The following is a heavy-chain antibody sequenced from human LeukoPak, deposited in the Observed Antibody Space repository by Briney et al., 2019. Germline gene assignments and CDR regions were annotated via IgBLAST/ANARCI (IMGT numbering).Heavy chain of an antibody. CDR3: ARGSRTMIAFPGG. J-gene: IGHJ4*02. Sequence: GGSLRLSCAASGFTFSSYEMNWVRQAPGKGLEWVSSISSSSSYIYYADSVKGRFTISRDNAKNSLYLQMNSLRAEDTAVYYCARGSRTMIAFPGGWGQGTLVTVSS. V-gene: IGHV3-21*01. CDR2: ISSSSSYI. CDR1: GFTFSSYE. D-gene: IGHD3-22*01.